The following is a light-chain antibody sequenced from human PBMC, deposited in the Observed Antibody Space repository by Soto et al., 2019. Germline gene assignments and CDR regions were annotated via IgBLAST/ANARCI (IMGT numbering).Light chain of an antibody. CDR1: QTVNTY. J-gene: IGKJ1*01. Sequence: DIQMTQSPSSLSASVGDRVTITCQASQTVNTYLHWYQQKPGKAPNLLIYAASTLQSGVPSRFSGSGSGTDFTLTISYLQPEDFATYFCQQSFRTRTFGQGTKVDIK. CDR3: QQSFRTRT. CDR2: AAS. V-gene: IGKV1-39*01.